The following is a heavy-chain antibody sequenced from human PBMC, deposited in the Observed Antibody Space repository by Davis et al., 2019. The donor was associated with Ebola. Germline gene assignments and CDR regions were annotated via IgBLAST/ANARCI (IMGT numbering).Heavy chain of an antibody. CDR3: AKGRTIPLALDF. J-gene: IGHJ4*02. CDR1: GFTFGDYA. D-gene: IGHD2-2*02. Sequence: SLKISCAGSGFTFGDYAMHWVRQAPGKGLEWVSGISWNSDSIVYADSVKGRFTISRDNAKNSLYLQMDSLRGEDTALYYCAKGRTIPLALDFWGRGTLVTVSS. CDR2: ISWNSDSI. V-gene: IGHV3-9*01.